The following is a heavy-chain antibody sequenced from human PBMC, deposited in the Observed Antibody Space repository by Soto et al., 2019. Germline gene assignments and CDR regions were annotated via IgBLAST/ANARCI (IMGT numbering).Heavy chain of an antibody. CDR2: INAGNGNT. CDR1: GYTFTSYA. CDR3: ASPKYCSGGSCRRQDLWNFDY. Sequence: WASVKVSCKASGYTFTSYAMHWVRQAPGQRLEWMGWINAGNGNTKYSQKFQGRVTITRDTSASTAYMELSSLRSEDTAVYYCASPKYCSGGSCRRQDLWNFDYWGQGTLVTVSS. V-gene: IGHV1-3*01. J-gene: IGHJ4*02. D-gene: IGHD2-15*01.